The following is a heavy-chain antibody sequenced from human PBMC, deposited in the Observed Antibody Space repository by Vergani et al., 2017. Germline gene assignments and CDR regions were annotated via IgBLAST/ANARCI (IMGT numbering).Heavy chain of an antibody. J-gene: IGHJ6*02. D-gene: IGHD3-10*01. Sequence: QVQLVESGGGVVQPWRSLRLSCAASGFTFSSYAMHWVRQAPGKGLEWVAVISYDGSNKYYADSVKGRFTISRDNSKNTLYLQMNSLRAEDTAVYYCARGGMVREINYGMDVWGQGTTVTVSS. CDR2: ISYDGSNK. CDR1: GFTFSSYA. CDR3: ARGGMVREINYGMDV. V-gene: IGHV3-30-3*01.